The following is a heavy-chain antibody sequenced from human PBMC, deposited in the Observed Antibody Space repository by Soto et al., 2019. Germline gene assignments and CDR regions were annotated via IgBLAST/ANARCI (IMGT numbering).Heavy chain of an antibody. V-gene: IGHV3-23*01. J-gene: IGHJ3*02. Sequence: EVQLLESGGGLAQPGGSLRLSCADSGFTFSNYAMSWVRQAPGKGLEWASAITASGGTRYYADSVKGRFTISRDNSKSTLYLQMNNLRTEDTAIYYCAKPLGVSTSSWRSVAFAIWGQGTMVTVSS. CDR1: GFTFSNYA. D-gene: IGHD6-13*01. CDR2: ITASGGTR. CDR3: AKPLGVSTSSWRSVAFAI.